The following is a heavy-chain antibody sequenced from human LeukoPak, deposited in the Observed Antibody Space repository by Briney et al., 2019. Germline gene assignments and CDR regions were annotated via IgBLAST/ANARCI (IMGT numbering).Heavy chain of an antibody. CDR3: ARAPPAGHFDY. CDR2: IYYSGST. V-gene: IGHV4-39*07. D-gene: IGHD6-13*01. CDR1: GGSISSSSYY. J-gene: IGHJ4*02. Sequence: PSETLSLTCTVSGGSISSSSYYWGWIRQPPGKGLEWIGSIYYSGSTYYNPSLKSRVTMSVDTSKNQFSLKLSSVTAADTAVYYCARAPPAGHFDYWGQGTLVTVSS.